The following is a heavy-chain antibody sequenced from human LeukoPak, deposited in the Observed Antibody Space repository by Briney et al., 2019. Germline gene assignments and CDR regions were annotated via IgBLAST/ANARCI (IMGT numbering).Heavy chain of an antibody. J-gene: IGHJ4*02. CDR3: AKAGIAVPATPEY. Sequence: PGGSLRLSCATSGFTFSSYAMNWVRQAPGKALEWVSVISSSGGTTYYSDSVRGRFIISRDNSKNTLYLQMNSLRAEDTAVYYCAKAGIAVPATPEYCGQGTQVTVSS. D-gene: IGHD6-19*01. CDR2: ISSSGGTT. V-gene: IGHV3-23*01. CDR1: GFTFSSYA.